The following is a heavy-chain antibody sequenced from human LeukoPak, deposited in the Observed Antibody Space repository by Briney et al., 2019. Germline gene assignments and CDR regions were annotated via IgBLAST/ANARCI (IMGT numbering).Heavy chain of an antibody. J-gene: IGHJ6*04. CDR3: AELGITMIGGV. V-gene: IGHV3-48*03. D-gene: IGHD3-10*02. CDR1: GFTFSSYE. CDR2: ISSSGSTI. Sequence: GGSLRLSCAASGFTFSSYEMSWVRQAPGKGLEWVSYISSSGSTIYYADSVKGRFTISRDNAKNSLYLQMNSPRAEDTAVYYCAELGITMIGGVWGKGTTATISS.